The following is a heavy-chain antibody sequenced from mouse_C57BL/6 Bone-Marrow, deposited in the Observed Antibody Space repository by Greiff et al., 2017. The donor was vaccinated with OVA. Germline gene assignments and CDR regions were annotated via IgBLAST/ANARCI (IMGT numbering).Heavy chain of an antibody. J-gene: IGHJ2*01. Sequence: VQLQQSGPELVKPGASVKISCKASGYTFTDYYMNWVKQSHGKSLEWIGDINPNNGGTSYNQKFKGKATLTVDKSSSTAYMELRSLTSEDSAVYYCARKRSSPPDYWGQGTTLTVSS. CDR3: ARKRSSPPDY. D-gene: IGHD1-1*01. V-gene: IGHV1-26*01. CDR2: INPNNGGT. CDR1: GYTFTDYY.